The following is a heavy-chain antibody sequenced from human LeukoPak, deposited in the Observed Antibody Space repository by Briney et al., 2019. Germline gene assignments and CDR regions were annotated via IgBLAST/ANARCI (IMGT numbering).Heavy chain of an antibody. CDR1: GGSISSGGYS. CDR3: ARDGALWFGDYYYYGMDV. CDR2: IYHSGST. V-gene: IGHV4-30-2*01. D-gene: IGHD3-10*01. J-gene: IGHJ6*02. Sequence: SETLSLTCAVSGGSISSGGYSWSWIQQPPGKGLERIGYIYHSGSTYYNPSLKSRVTISVDRSKNQFSLKLSSVTAADTAVYYCARDGALWFGDYYYYGMDVWGQGTTVTVSS.